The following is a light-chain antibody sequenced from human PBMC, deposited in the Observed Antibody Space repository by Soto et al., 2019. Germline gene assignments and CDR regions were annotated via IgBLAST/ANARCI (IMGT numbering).Light chain of an antibody. CDR2: KAS. CDR3: QQYGSHPVT. V-gene: IGKV1-5*03. Sequence: DIQMTQSPSTLSASVGDRVTITCRASQSISSWLAWYQQKPWKDPKFLIYKASSLESGVPSRFSGSGSGTDFTLTISGLQPDDFSTYYCQQYGSHPVTFGQGTKVEVK. CDR1: QSISSW. J-gene: IGKJ1*01.